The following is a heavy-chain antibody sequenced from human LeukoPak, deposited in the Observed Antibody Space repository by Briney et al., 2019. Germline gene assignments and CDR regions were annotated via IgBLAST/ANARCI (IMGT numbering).Heavy chain of an antibody. CDR2: ISYDGSNK. V-gene: IGHV3-30*18. Sequence: PGRSLRLSCAASGFTFNNYGMHWVCQAPGKGLEWVAVISYDGSNKYYADSVKGRFTISRDNSKNTLYLQMNSLRAEDTAVYYCAKGLWVVRGVIGDAFDIWGQGTMVTVSS. D-gene: IGHD3-10*01. CDR1: GFTFNNYG. J-gene: IGHJ3*02. CDR3: AKGLWVVRGVIGDAFDI.